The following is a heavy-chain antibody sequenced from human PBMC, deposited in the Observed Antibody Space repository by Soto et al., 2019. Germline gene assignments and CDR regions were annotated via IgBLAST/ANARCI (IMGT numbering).Heavy chain of an antibody. CDR1: GGSFSGYY. CDR2: INHSGST. V-gene: IGHV4-34*01. Sequence: QVQLQQWGAGLLKPSETLSLTCAVYGGSFSGYYWSWIRQPPGKGLEWIGEINHSGSTNYNPSLKSRVTISVDTSKNQFSLKLSSVTAADTAVYYCARGAIVATTPLYYYYGMDVWGQGTTVTVSS. J-gene: IGHJ6*02. CDR3: ARGAIVATTPLYYYYGMDV. D-gene: IGHD5-12*01.